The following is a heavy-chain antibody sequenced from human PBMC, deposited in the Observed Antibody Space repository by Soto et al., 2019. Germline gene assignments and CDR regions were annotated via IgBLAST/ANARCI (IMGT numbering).Heavy chain of an antibody. CDR3: ARAPHSRGWYCFDD. Sequence: PGGSLRLSCAASGFTFSSYAMHWVRQAPGKGLEYVSAISSNGGSTYYANSVKGRFTISRDNSKNTLYLQMGSLRAEDMAVYYCARAPHSRGWYCFDDWCQGTLVTVAS. V-gene: IGHV3-64*01. CDR1: GFTFSSYA. D-gene: IGHD6-19*01. CDR2: ISSNGGST. J-gene: IGHJ4*02.